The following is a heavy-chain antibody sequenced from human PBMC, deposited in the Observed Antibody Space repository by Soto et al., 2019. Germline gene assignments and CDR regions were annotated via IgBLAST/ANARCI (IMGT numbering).Heavy chain of an antibody. V-gene: IGHV1-3*01. CDR1: GYTFTSYA. D-gene: IGHD3-3*01. CDR3: AIVAQKRFWSGYSRNDAFDI. CDR2: INAGNGNT. Sequence: ASVKVSCKASGYTFTSYAMHWVRQAPGQRLEWMGWINAGNGNTKYSQKFQGRVTITRDTSASTAYMELSSLRSEDTAVYYFAIVAQKRFWSGYSRNDAFDIWGQGTMVTVSS. J-gene: IGHJ3*02.